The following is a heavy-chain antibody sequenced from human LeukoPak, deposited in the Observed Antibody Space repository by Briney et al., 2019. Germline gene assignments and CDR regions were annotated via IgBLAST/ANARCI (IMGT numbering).Heavy chain of an antibody. V-gene: IGHV4-39*01. J-gene: IGHJ4*02. CDR1: GGSIRSASHY. CDR3: ARHWPEGDQIDY. D-gene: IGHD2-21*02. CDR2: SYYSGSS. Sequence: SETLSLTCTVSGGSIRSASHYWAWIRQPPGKGPEWIGSSYYSGSSYYNPSLKSRVTISVDTSKNQFSLKLSSVTAADTAVYYCARHWPEGDQIDYWGQGILVTVSP.